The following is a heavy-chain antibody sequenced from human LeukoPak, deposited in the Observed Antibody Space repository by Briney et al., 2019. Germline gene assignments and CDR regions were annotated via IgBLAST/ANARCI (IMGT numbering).Heavy chain of an antibody. V-gene: IGHV1-69*05. CDR1: GGTFSSYA. CDR3: ASMSAAGFKDY. Sequence: ASVKVSCKASGGTFSSYAISWVRQAPGQGLEWMGGIIPIFGTANYAQKLQGRVTITTDESTSTAYMELSSLRSEDTAVYYCASMSAAGFKDYWGQGTLVTVSS. CDR2: IIPIFGTA. D-gene: IGHD6-13*01. J-gene: IGHJ4*02.